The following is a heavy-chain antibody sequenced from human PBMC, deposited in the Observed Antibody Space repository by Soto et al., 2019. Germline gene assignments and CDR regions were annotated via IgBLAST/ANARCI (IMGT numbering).Heavy chain of an antibody. Sequence: QVTLKESGPVLVKPTETLTLTCSVSGFSLSDDTMGVSWVRQSPGKAPEWLVHIIANHVKSFRKSLKSRITVYEDTSKSQVVLMMTNMAPEDAGTYYCARIVVPGSIPTFDYWGQGTLVTVSS. J-gene: IGHJ4*02. CDR3: ARIVVPGSIPTFDY. V-gene: IGHV2-26*01. CDR2: IIANHVK. D-gene: IGHD3-10*01. CDR1: GFSLSDDTMG.